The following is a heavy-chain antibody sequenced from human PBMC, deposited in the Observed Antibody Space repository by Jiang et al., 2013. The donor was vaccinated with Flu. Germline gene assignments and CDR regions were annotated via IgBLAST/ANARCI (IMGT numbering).Heavy chain of an antibody. CDR3: ARYEGSGWYSPIGY. D-gene: IGHD6-19*01. J-gene: IGHJ4*02. V-gene: IGHV4-59*01. CDR1: GGSIRSYY. CDR2: LYYSGST. Sequence: LLKPSETLSLTCTVSGGSIRSYYWSWIRQSPGKGLEWIGHLYYSGSTNYNPSLKSRVTMSLDTSKNQFSLRLTSVTAADTAVYYCARYEGSGWYSPIGYWGQGNPGHHLL.